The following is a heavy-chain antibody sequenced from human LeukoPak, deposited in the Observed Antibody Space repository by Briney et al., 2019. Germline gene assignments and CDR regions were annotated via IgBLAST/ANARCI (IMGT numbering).Heavy chain of an antibody. Sequence: PTGGSLRLSCAASGFTFSSYGMHWVRQAPGKGLEWVAVISYDGSNKYYADSVKGRFTISRDNSKNTLYLQMNSLRAEDTAVYYCATCGGSCYYGYGDYPEAFDIWGQGTMVTVSS. CDR3: ATCGGSCYYGYGDYPEAFDI. D-gene: IGHD2-15*01. CDR2: ISYDGSNK. CDR1: GFTFSSYG. J-gene: IGHJ3*02. V-gene: IGHV3-30*03.